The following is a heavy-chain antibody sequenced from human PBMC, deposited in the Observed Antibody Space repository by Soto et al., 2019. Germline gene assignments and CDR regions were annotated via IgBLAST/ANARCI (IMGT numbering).Heavy chain of an antibody. CDR3: ARDDLSAATYCSGGSCYRYWYFDL. CDR2: IIPIFGTA. Sequence: GASVKVSCKASGGTFSSYAISWVRQAPGQGLEWMGGIIPIFGTANYAQKFQGRVTITADKSTSTAYMELSSLRSEDTAVYYCARDDLSAATYCSGGSCYRYWYFDLWGRGTLVTVSS. D-gene: IGHD2-15*01. V-gene: IGHV1-69*06. J-gene: IGHJ2*01. CDR1: GGTFSSYA.